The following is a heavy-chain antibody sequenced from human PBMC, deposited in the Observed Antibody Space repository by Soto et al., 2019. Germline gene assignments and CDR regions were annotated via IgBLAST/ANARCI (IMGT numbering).Heavy chain of an antibody. CDR2: IYPGDSDT. J-gene: IGHJ6*02. V-gene: IGHV5-51*01. CDR1: GYTFANSW. Sequence: RGESLKISCKGSGYTFANSWIGWVRQTPGKGLEWMGIIYPGDSDTRYSSSFQGQVTISADKSISTAYLQWSRLKASDTAVYYCASPTQPAYYYYGMDVWGQGTAVTVSS. CDR3: ASPTQPAYYYYGMDV.